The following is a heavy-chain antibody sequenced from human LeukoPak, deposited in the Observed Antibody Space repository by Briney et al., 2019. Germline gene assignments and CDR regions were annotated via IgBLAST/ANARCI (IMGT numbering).Heavy chain of an antibody. Sequence: VKVSCKASGGTFSSYAISWVRQAPGQGLEWMGGIIPIFGTANYAQKFQGRVTITADESTSTAYMELSSLRSEDTAVYYCARESRQHVGSRSRYYYYYYMDVWGKGTTVTVSS. V-gene: IGHV1-69*01. CDR3: ARESRQHVGSRSRYYYYYYMDV. CDR1: GGTFSSYA. J-gene: IGHJ6*03. D-gene: IGHD6-6*01. CDR2: IIPIFGTA.